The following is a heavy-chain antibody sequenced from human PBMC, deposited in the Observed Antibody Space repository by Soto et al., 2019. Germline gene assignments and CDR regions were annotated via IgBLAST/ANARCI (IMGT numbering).Heavy chain of an antibody. J-gene: IGHJ4*02. CDR3: ARDHGCSGSYYNVYFDY. CDR2: ISYDGSNK. D-gene: IGHD3-10*02. CDR1: GFIFSSYT. Sequence: QVQLVESGGGVVQPGRSLRLSCAASGFIFSSYTMHWVRQAPGKGLEWVAVISYDGSNKYYADSVKGRFTISRDNSKNTLYLQMNSLRTEDTAVYYCARDHGCSGSYYNVYFDYCGQGSLVTVSA. V-gene: IGHV3-30-3*01.